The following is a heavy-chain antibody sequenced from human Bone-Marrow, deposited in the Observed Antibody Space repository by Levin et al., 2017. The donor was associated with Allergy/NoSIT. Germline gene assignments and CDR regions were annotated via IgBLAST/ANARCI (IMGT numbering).Heavy chain of an antibody. CDR2: IRGKAFGGTR. D-gene: IGHD5-12*01. Sequence: GGSLRLSCTTSGFTFGDNAIIWFRQAPGKGLEWVSFIRGKAFGGTREYAASVKGRFTISRDESKSAAYLQMNSLKTEDTAVYFCSRSCGGLATTRCDYYGMDVWGQGTTVTVSS. V-gene: IGHV3-49*03. J-gene: IGHJ6*02. CDR3: SRSCGGLATTRCDYYGMDV. CDR1: GFTFGDNA.